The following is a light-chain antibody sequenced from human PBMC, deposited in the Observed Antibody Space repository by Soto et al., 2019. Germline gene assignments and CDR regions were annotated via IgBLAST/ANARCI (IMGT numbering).Light chain of an antibody. CDR1: QTISSY. J-gene: IGKJ1*01. Sequence: EIVLTQSPATLSLSPGETATLSCRASQTISSYLAWYQHKPGQAPRLLISDASNRAAGIPARFSGSGSGTDFTLTINSLESEDFAVYFCQLRDHWPQTFGQGTKVDIK. CDR3: QLRDHWPQT. CDR2: DAS. V-gene: IGKV3-11*01.